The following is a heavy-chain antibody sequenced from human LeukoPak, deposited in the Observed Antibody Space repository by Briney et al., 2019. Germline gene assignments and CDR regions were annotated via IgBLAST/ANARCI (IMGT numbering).Heavy chain of an antibody. CDR3: ASRSIVVWSAFDI. J-gene: IGHJ3*02. CDR1: GGSVSSENNY. Sequence: SETLSLTCTVSGGSVSSENNYWSWIRQPAGKGLEWIGRIYPSGNTNYNPSLKSRVTISVDTSKNQFSLKLSSVTAADTAVYYCASRSIVVWSAFDIWGQGTMVTVSS. V-gene: IGHV4-61*02. D-gene: IGHD2-15*01. CDR2: IYPSGNT.